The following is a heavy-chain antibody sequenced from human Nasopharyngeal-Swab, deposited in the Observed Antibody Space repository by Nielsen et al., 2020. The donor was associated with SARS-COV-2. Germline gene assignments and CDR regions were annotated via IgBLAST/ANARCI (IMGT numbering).Heavy chain of an antibody. CDR1: GFTFSSYG. CDR2: ISYDGSNK. CDR3: AHSAVAAYY. Sequence: GGSLRLSCAASGFTFSSYGMHWVRQAPGKGLEWVAVISYDGSNKYYADSVKGRFTISRDNSKNTLYLQMNSLRAEDTAVCYCAHSAVAAYYWGQGTLVTVSS. V-gene: IGHV3-30*03. J-gene: IGHJ4*02. D-gene: IGHD6-19*01.